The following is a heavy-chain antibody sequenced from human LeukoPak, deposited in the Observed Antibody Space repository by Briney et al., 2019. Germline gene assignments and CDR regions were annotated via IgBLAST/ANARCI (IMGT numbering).Heavy chain of an antibody. CDR1: GGTFSSYA. D-gene: IGHD3-10*01. Sequence: GASVKVSCKASGGTFSSYAISWVRQAPGQGLEWMGWISAYNGNTNYAQKLQGRVTMTTDTSTSTAYMELRSLRSDDTAVYYCAGSRYGSGSYNWFDPWGQGTLVTVSS. V-gene: IGHV1-18*01. CDR2: ISAYNGNT. J-gene: IGHJ5*02. CDR3: AGSRYGSGSYNWFDP.